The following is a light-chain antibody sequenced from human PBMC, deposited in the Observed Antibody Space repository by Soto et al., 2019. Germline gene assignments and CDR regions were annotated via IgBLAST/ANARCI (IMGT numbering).Light chain of an antibody. CDR1: SSDIGGFNY. J-gene: IGLJ1*01. Sequence: QSVLTQPASVSGSPGQSITISCTGTSSDIGGFNYVSWYQQHPGKAPKLMIYEVSNRPSGVSDRFSGSKYGNTASLNIAGLQAEYEADYYCSSYTTTTTYVFASGTKVTVL. V-gene: IGLV2-14*01. CDR2: EVS. CDR3: SSYTTTTTYV.